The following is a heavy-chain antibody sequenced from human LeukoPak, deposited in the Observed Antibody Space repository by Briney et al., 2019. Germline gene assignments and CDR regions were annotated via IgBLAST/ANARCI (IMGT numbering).Heavy chain of an antibody. Sequence: SETLSLTCTVSGGSFSTIDYYWGWIRQPPGKGLEWIGSVYYSGSTYYNAPLKSRVTISVDTSKNQFSLKLSAVTAADTAMYYCAREDAVSSDDAFDLWGQGTMVTVS. CDR1: GGSFSTIDYY. CDR2: VYYSGST. CDR3: AREDAVSSDDAFDL. D-gene: IGHD6-19*01. J-gene: IGHJ3*01. V-gene: IGHV4-39*07.